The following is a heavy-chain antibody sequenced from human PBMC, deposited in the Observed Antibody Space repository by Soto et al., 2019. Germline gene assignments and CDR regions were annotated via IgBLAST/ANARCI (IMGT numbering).Heavy chain of an antibody. D-gene: IGHD2-2*01. CDR3: AKVRPLRDCTSTSCLGAFDI. CDR2: ITASADTT. V-gene: IGHV3-23*01. J-gene: IGHJ3*02. Sequence: EEQLLESGGGLVRPGGSLRLSCAASAFTFRSYAMSWVRQAPGKGLEWVSAITASADTTYYADSVKGLFTISRDNSKKTLYLRMNSLRAEDTAVYYCAKVRPLRDCTSTSCLGAFDIWGQGTMVTVS. CDR1: AFTFRSYA.